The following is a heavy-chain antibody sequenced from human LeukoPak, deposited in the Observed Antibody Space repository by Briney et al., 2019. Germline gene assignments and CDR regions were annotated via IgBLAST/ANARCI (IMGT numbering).Heavy chain of an antibody. V-gene: IGHV1-8*01. CDR2: MNPNSGNT. CDR1: GYTFTSYD. J-gene: IGHJ4*02. D-gene: IGHD3-22*01. Sequence: ASVKVSCKASGYTFTSYDINWVRQATGQELEWTGWMNPNSGNTGYAQKFQGRVTMTRNTSIGTAYMELSSLRSEDTAVYYCAIHYYYDSSGYYLIDYWGQGTLVTVSS. CDR3: AIHYYYDSSGYYLIDY.